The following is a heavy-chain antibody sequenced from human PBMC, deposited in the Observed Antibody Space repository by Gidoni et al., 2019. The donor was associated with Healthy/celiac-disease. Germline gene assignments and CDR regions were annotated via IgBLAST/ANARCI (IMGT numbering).Heavy chain of an antibody. Sequence: QVQLVQSGAEVKKPGTSVKVACKAPGGTFSSYTIRWEREATGQGQEWMGRLIPILGIANYAQKFQGRVTITADKSTSTAYIELSSLRSEYAAVYYCASTSVGPERERSMFCSSTSCYGVYYYYYGMYFWGQGTTVTVSS. J-gene: IGHJ6*02. CDR1: GGTFSSYT. CDR3: ASTSVGPERERSMFCSSTSCYGVYYYYYGMYF. V-gene: IGHV1-69*02. D-gene: IGHD2-2*01. CDR2: LIPILGIA.